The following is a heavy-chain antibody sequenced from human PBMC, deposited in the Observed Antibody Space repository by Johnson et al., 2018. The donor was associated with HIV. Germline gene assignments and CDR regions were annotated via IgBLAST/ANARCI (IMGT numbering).Heavy chain of an antibody. Sequence: VQLVESGGGVVKPGGSLRLSCAASGFTFNDYYMSWIRQAPGKGLEWLSYISTSGATIYYADSVKGRFTISRDNAKKSLYLQMNSLRSEDTALYYCARDVGIAENLDAFDIWGQGTMVTVSS. J-gene: IGHJ3*02. V-gene: IGHV3-11*04. D-gene: IGHD6-13*01. CDR2: ISTSGATI. CDR1: GFTFNDYY. CDR3: ARDVGIAENLDAFDI.